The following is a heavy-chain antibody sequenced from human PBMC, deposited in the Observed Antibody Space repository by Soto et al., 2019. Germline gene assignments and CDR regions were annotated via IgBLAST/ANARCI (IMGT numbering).Heavy chain of an antibody. CDR2: INAGNGDT. Sequence: QVQLVQSGAEVKKPGASVEVSCKASGYTFTTYAMHWVRQAPGQRLEWMGWINAGNGDTKYSQKFQGRVTFTRDTSASTAYMELSSLRSEDTAVYYCARGYQLKWYYYGMDVWGQGTSVTVSS. CDR1: GYTFTTYA. J-gene: IGHJ6*02. D-gene: IGHD2-2*01. CDR3: ARGYQLKWYYYGMDV. V-gene: IGHV1-3*01.